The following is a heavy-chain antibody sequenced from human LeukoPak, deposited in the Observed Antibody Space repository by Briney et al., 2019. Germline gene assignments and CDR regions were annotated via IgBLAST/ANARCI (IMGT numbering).Heavy chain of an antibody. CDR3: ASIAVATHYYYYYGMDV. CDR2: IIPILGIA. J-gene: IGHJ6*02. CDR1: GGTFSSYA. D-gene: IGHD6-19*01. Sequence: ASVQVSCKASGGTFSSYAISWVRQAPGQGLDWMGRIIPILGIANYAQKFQGRVTITADKSTSTAYMELSSLRSEDTAVYYCASIAVATHYYYYYGMDVWGQGTTVTVSS. V-gene: IGHV1-69*04.